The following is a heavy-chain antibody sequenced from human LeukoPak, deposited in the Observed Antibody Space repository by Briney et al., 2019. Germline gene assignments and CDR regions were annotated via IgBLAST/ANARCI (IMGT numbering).Heavy chain of an antibody. Sequence: GGSLRLSCAASGFTFSSYWMHWVRQAPGKGLVWVSRINSDGSSTSYADSVKGRFTISRDNAKNTLCLQMNSLRAEDTAVYYCARGGEDYGDYSPPGAFDIWGQGTMVTVSS. CDR3: ARGGEDYGDYSPPGAFDI. V-gene: IGHV3-74*01. CDR1: GFTFSSYW. J-gene: IGHJ3*02. D-gene: IGHD4-17*01. CDR2: INSDGSST.